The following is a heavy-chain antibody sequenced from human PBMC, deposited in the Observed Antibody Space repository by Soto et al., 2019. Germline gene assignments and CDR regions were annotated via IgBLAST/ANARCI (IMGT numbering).Heavy chain of an antibody. CDR1: GYTFTSYG. Sequence: QVQLVQSGAEVKKPGASVKVSCKASGYTFTSYGISWVRQAPGQGLEWMGWISAYKGNTNYAQKLQGRVTMTTDTSTSTAYMELRSLRSDDAAVYYCARDVGCSGGSCYSGSDIFDYWGQGTLVTVSS. CDR2: ISAYKGNT. V-gene: IGHV1-18*01. CDR3: ARDVGCSGGSCYSGSDIFDY. D-gene: IGHD2-15*01. J-gene: IGHJ4*02.